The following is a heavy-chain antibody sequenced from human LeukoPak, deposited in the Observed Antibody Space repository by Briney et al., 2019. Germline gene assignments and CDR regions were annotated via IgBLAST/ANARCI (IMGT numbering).Heavy chain of an antibody. CDR3: ARDRPPCRGYYPVSPFDY. CDR2: ISTYNDNT. V-gene: IGHV1-18*01. D-gene: IGHD3-22*01. CDR1: GYTFTSYG. J-gene: IGHJ4*02. Sequence: ASVKVSCKASGYTFTSYGISWVRQAPGQGLEWVGWISTYNDNTNYAQKLQGRVTMTTDTSTSTAYMELKSLRSDDTAVYYCARDRPPCRGYYPVSPFDYWGQGTLVTVSS.